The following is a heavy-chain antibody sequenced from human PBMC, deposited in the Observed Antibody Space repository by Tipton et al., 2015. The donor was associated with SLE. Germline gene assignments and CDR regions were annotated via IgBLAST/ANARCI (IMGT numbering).Heavy chain of an antibody. D-gene: IGHD3-3*01. J-gene: IGHJ4*02. CDR2: IHNSGST. CDR3: ARGGLTLFGMVTSDY. V-gene: IGHV4-61*09. Sequence: TLSLTCTVSGESLSRGSYYWTWIRQPAGKGLEWIGQIHNSGSTNYDPSLKSRVTVSLDTSKNQFSLQLRFVNAADTAVYYCARGGLTLFGMVTSDYWGQGSLVTVSS. CDR1: GESLSRGSYY.